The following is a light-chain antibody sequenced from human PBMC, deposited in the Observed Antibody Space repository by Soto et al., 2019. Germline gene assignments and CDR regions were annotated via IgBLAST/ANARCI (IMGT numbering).Light chain of an antibody. CDR1: SSTIGSNT. CDR3: AAWDDSLNAVV. CDR2: SNN. V-gene: IGLV1-44*01. J-gene: IGLJ2*01. Sequence: QSVLTQPPSASGTPGQRVTIYCSGSSSTIGSNTVNWYQQLPGTAPKLLIYSNNQRPSGVPDRFSGSKSGTSASLAISGLQSEDEADYYCAAWDDSLNAVVFGGGTKLTVL.